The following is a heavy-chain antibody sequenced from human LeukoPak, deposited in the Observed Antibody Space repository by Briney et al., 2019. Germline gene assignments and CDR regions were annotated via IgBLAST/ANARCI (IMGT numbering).Heavy chain of an antibody. CDR3: GRDIYYGSGSYYDGVYGMDV. D-gene: IGHD3-10*01. V-gene: IGHV4-38-2*02. J-gene: IGHJ6*02. CDR1: GYSTSSGYY. Sequence: LETLSLTCTVSGYSTSSGYYWGWIRQPPGKELEWIGSIYHSGSTYYNPSLKSRVTISVDTSKNQFSLNLSSVSAADTSVYFCGRDIYYGSGSYYDGVYGMDVWGQGTTVTV. CDR2: IYHSGST.